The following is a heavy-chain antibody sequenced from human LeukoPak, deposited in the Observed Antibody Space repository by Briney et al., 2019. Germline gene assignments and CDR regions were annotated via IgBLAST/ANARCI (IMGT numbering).Heavy chain of an antibody. D-gene: IGHD1-7*01. CDR2: ISWNSGSI. V-gene: IGHV3-9*03. CDR1: GFTFDDYA. Sequence: AGRSLRLSCAASGFTFDDYAMHWVRQAPGKGLEWVSGISWNSGSIGYADSVKGRFTISRDNAKNSLYLQMNSLRAEDMALYYCAKEGWNYALDYWGQGTLVTVYS. CDR3: AKEGWNYALDY. J-gene: IGHJ4*02.